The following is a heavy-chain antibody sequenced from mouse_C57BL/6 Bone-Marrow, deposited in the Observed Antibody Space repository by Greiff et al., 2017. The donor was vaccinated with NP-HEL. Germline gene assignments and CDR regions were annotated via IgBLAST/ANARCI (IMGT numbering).Heavy chain of an antibody. J-gene: IGHJ4*01. CDR3: ARGGDYGAMDY. CDR1: GYTFTSYW. V-gene: IGHV1-69*01. D-gene: IGHD1-1*01. Sequence: QVQLQQPGAELVMPGASVKLSCKASGYTFTSYWMHWVKQRPGQGLEWIGEIDPSDSYTNYNPKFKGKSTVTVDKSSSTAYMQLSSLTSEDSAVYYCARGGDYGAMDYGCQGTAITVSA. CDR2: IDPSDSYT.